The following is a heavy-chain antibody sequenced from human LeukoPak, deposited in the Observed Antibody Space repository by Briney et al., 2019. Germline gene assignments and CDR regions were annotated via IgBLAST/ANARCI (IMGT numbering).Heavy chain of an antibody. CDR2: ISSSGSTI. CDR1: GFTFSSYE. V-gene: IGHV3-48*03. CDR3: ARVLGALGSYLGY. J-gene: IGHJ4*02. Sequence: GGSLRPSCAASGFTFSSYEVNWVRQAPGNGLEWVSYISSSGSTIYYADSVKGRFTISRDNAKNSLYLQMNSLRAEDTAVYYCARVLGALGSYLGYWGQGTLVTVSS. D-gene: IGHD3-16*01.